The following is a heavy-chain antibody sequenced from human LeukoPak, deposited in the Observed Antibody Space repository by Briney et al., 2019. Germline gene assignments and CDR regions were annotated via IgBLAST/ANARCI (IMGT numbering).Heavy chain of an antibody. J-gene: IGHJ2*01. D-gene: IGHD4-17*01. CDR3: AKDGMTTVTTWYFDL. CDR2: ISGSGGST. CDR1: GLTFSNAW. V-gene: IGHV3-23*01. Sequence: GGSLRLSCVASGLTFSNAWISWVRQAPGKGLEWVSAISGSGGSTYYADSVKGRFTISRDNSKNTLYLQMNSLRAEDTAVYYCAKDGMTTVTTWYFDLWGRGTLVTVSS.